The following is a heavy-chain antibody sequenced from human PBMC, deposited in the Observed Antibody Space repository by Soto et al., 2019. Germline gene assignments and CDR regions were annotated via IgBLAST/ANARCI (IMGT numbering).Heavy chain of an antibody. CDR1: GGTFSSYA. Sequence: ASVKVSCKASGGTFSSYAISWVRQAPGQGLEWMGGIIPIFGTANYAQKFQGRVTITADESTSTAYMELGSLRSEDTAVYYCARTGRVVVPAAIIIMPFDYWGQGTLVTVSS. V-gene: IGHV1-69*13. CDR2: IIPIFGTA. D-gene: IGHD2-2*01. J-gene: IGHJ4*02. CDR3: ARTGRVVVPAAIIIMPFDY.